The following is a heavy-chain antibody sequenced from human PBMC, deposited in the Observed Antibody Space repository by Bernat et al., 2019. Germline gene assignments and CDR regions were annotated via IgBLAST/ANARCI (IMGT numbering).Heavy chain of an antibody. J-gene: IGHJ6*03. CDR2: MNSDGSST. CDR1: GFTFSSYW. V-gene: IGHV3-74*01. D-gene: IGHD3-16*01. CDR3: ARVSGGPYYYYYMDV. Sequence: EVQLVESGGGLVQPGGSLRLSCAASGFTFSSYWMHWVRQAPGKGLVWVSRMNSDGSSTSYADSVKGRFTISRDNAKNTLYLQMNSLRAEDTAVYYCARVSGGPYYYYYMDVWGKGTTVTVSS.